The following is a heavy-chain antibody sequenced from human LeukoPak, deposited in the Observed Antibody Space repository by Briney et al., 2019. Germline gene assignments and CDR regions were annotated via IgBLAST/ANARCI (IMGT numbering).Heavy chain of an antibody. D-gene: IGHD5-18*01. CDR1: GFTFSTYG. CDR2: IRYDGNNK. J-gene: IGHJ6*03. CDR3: AKDPGMDLYYYYLDV. Sequence: SGGSLRLSCRASGFTFSTYGMHWVRQAPGKGLEWVAFIRYDGNNKNYADSVKGRFTISRDNSKNTLYLQMNSLRGEDTAVYYCAKDPGMDLYYYYLDVWGKGTTVTVSS. V-gene: IGHV3-30*02.